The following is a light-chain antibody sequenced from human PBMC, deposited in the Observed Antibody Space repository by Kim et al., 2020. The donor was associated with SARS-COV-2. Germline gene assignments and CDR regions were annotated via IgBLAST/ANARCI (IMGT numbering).Light chain of an antibody. CDR1: SDNVGYEG. CDR2: RNN. V-gene: IGLV10-54*04. J-gene: IGLJ3*02. Sequence: RQTDTLSGTGNSDNVGYEGAAWLQQHQGHPPKLLSYRNNNRPSGISERFSASRSGNIASLTITGLQPEDEADYYCSAWDSSLSAWVFGGGTQLTVL. CDR3: SAWDSSLSAWV.